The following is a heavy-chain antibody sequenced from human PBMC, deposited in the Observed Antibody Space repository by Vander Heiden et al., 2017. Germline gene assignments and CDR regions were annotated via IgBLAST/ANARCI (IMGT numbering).Heavy chain of an antibody. J-gene: IGHJ6*02. CDR2: ITWNSGSI. Sequence: EVQLVESGGGLVQPGRSLRLSCAASGFTFDGYVMPWVRQAPGKGLEWVSGITWNSGSIAYADSVKGRFTISRDNAKNSLYLQMNSLRVEDTAVYYCAKDMRGNSYYGMDVWGQGTTVTVSS. CDR3: AKDMRGNSYYGMDV. V-gene: IGHV3-9*01. D-gene: IGHD1-1*01. CDR1: GFTFDGYV.